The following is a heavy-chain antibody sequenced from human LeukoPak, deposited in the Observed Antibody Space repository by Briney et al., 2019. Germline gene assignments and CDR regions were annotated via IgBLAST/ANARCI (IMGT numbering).Heavy chain of an antibody. V-gene: IGHV3-21*01. Sequence: AGGSLRLSCAASGFTFSSYSMNWVRQAPGKGLEWVSSISSSSSYIYYADSVKGRFTISRDNAKNSLYLQMNSLRAEDTAVYYCAKSVATIREFDYWGQGTLVTVSS. CDR2: ISSSSSYI. D-gene: IGHD5-12*01. CDR1: GFTFSSYS. CDR3: AKSVATIREFDY. J-gene: IGHJ4*02.